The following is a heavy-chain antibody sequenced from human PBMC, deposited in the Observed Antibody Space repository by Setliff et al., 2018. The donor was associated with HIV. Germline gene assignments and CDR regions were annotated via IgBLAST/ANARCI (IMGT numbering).Heavy chain of an antibody. V-gene: IGHV4-39*01. J-gene: IGHJ6*03. D-gene: IGHD6-13*01. Sequence: SETLSLTCTVSGGSISSSSYYWGWIRQPPGKGLQWIGSIYYRGSTYYNPSLKSRVTISVDTPKNQFSLKLRSVTAADTALYYCARGRYRSRWYASDHYYIDVWGKGTTVTVSS. CDR2: IYYRGST. CDR3: ARGRYRSRWYASDHYYIDV. CDR1: GGSISSSSYY.